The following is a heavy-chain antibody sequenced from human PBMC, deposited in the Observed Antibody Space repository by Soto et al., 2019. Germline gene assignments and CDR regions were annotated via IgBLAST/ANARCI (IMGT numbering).Heavy chain of an antibody. CDR1: GGSISGYS. J-gene: IGHJ4*02. D-gene: IGHD4-17*01. Sequence: SETLSLTCTVSGGSISGYSWNWIRQPPGKGLEWIGYIYYTGSTNYNPSLKSRVTISLDTSENQFSLKLSSVTAADTAVYYCARGPTMTPDYWGQGTLVTVSS. CDR2: IYYTGST. V-gene: IGHV4-59*01. CDR3: ARGPTMTPDY.